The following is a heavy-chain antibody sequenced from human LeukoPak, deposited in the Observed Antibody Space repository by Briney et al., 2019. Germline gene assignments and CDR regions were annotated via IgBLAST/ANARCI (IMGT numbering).Heavy chain of an antibody. CDR1: GYTFTGYY. CDR3: ARRGGGYCTSTRCCCMDV. V-gene: IGHV1-2*06. J-gene: IGHJ6*03. D-gene: IGHD2-2*01. CDR2: INPNSGGT. Sequence: GASVKVSCKASGYTFTGYYMHWVRQAPGQGLEWMGRINPNSGGTNYAQKFQGRVTMTRDTSISTAYMELSRLRSDDTAVYYCARRGGGYCTSTRCCCMDVWGKGTTVTVSS.